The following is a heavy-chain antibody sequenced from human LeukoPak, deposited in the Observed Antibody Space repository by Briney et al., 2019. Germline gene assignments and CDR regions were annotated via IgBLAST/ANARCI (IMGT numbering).Heavy chain of an antibody. D-gene: IGHD3-10*02. CDR2: IKQDGTEK. Sequence: GGSLRLSCAASGFTFSSYEMNWVRQPPGKGLEWVANIKQDGTEKYYVDSVKGRFTISRDNAKNSLYLQMNSLRVEDTAVYYCAELGITMIGGVWGKGTTVTISS. CDR3: AELGITMIGGV. CDR1: GFTFSSYE. J-gene: IGHJ6*04. V-gene: IGHV3-7*01.